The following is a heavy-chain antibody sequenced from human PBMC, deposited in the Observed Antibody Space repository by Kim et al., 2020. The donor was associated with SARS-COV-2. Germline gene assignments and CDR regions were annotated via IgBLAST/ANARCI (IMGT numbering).Heavy chain of an antibody. V-gene: IGHV4-39*01. Sequence: SETLSLTCTVSGGSISSSSYYWGWIRQPPGKGLEWIGSIYYSGSTYYNPSLKSRVTISVDTSKNQFSLKLSSVTAADTAVYYCARQGRSSSWYPENFDYWGQGTLVTVSS. CDR3: ARQGRSSSWYPENFDY. CDR2: IYYSGST. D-gene: IGHD6-13*01. J-gene: IGHJ4*02. CDR1: GGSISSSSYY.